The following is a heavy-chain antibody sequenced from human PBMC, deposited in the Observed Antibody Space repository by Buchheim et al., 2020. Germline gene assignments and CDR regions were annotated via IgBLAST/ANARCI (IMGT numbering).Heavy chain of an antibody. V-gene: IGHV4-4*02. Sequence: QVQLQESGPGLVKPSGTLSLTCAVSGGSISSSIWWSWVRQPPGEGLEWIGEISHSGSTNYTPSLKSRVTXSVDKSKNQFSLRLSSVTAADTAVYYCARCYASGAYGMDVWGQGTT. CDR2: ISHSGST. J-gene: IGHJ6*02. CDR3: ARCYASGAYGMDV. D-gene: IGHD3-10*01. CDR1: GGSISSSIW.